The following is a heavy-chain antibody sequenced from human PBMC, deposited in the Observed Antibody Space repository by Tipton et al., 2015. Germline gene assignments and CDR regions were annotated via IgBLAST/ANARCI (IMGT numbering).Heavy chain of an antibody. CDR1: GGSISSTSYY. Sequence: TLSLTCTVSGGSISSTSYYWAWIRQAPGKGLEWIGNIFYSEASYYNPSLKSRVTISVDTPKNQFSLKLRSVTAADTAVYFCARGGLDGFQVWGQGTPVTVSS. J-gene: IGHJ1*01. CDR3: ARGGLDGFQV. CDR2: IFYSEAS. D-gene: IGHD3/OR15-3a*01. V-gene: IGHV4-39*01.